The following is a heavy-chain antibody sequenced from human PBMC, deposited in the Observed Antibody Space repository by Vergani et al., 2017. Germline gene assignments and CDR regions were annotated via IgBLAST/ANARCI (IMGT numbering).Heavy chain of an antibody. CDR3: ARHTTYSDS. V-gene: IGHV5-51*01. Sequence: EVELVQSGPEMRKPGESLKISCKGSEYSFGNYWIGWVRQMPGKGLEWMGIIYPADSDTRYSPSFQGQVTISADKSISTAILQLNSLKSSDTALYYCARHTTYSDSGGQGTLVTVSS. J-gene: IGHJ4*02. CDR2: IYPADSDT. CDR1: EYSFGNYW. D-gene: IGHD1-1*01.